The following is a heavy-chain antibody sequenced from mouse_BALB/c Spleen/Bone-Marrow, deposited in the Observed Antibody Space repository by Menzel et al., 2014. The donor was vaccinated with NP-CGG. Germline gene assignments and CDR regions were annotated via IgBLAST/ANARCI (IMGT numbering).Heavy chain of an antibody. CDR3: ARLTGTSYAMDY. D-gene: IGHD4-1*01. V-gene: IGHV1-4*02. CDR1: GYTFTSYT. J-gene: IGHJ4*01. CDR2: INPSSGYT. Sequence: VQLVESAAELARPGASVKMSCKASGYTFTSYTMHWVKQRPGQGLEWIGYINPSSGYTEYNQKFKDKTTSTADKSSSTAYMQLSSLTSEDSAVYYCARLTGTSYAMDYWGQGTSVTVSS.